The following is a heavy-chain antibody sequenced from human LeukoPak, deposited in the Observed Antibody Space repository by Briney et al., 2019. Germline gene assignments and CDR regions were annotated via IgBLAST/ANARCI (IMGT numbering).Heavy chain of an antibody. CDR2: IYTTGST. CDR3: AREVCSGGTCQHGFDY. CDR1: GGSISSYY. Sequence: PSVTLSLTCTVSGGSISSYYWSWIRQPAGKGLEWIGRIYTTGSTNYNPSLKSRVTISVDTSKNQFSLRLTSVTAADTAVYYCAREVCSGGTCQHGFDYWGQGTLVTVSS. J-gene: IGHJ4*02. D-gene: IGHD2-15*01. V-gene: IGHV4-4*07.